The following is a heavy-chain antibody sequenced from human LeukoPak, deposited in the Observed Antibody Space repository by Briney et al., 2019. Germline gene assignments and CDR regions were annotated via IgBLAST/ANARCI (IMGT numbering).Heavy chain of an antibody. CDR3: ARSYRIVGATNWFDP. D-gene: IGHD1-26*01. Sequence: SETLSPTCTVSGYSISSGYFWGWIRQPPGKELEWIGSVYRSGSTYSSPSLKSRVTISVDTSKNQFSLKLSSVTAADTAVYYCARSYRIVGATNWFDPWGQGTLVTVSS. CDR2: VYRSGST. J-gene: IGHJ5*02. V-gene: IGHV4-38-2*02. CDR1: GYSISSGYF.